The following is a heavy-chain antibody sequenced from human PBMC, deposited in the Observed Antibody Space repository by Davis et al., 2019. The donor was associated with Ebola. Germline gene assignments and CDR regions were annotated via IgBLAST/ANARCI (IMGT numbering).Heavy chain of an antibody. CDR2: IYHSGST. J-gene: IGHJ6*02. D-gene: IGHD2-2*01. CDR3: ARDRIVPNYYYYGMDV. CDR1: GGSISSSNW. V-gene: IGHV4-4*02. Sequence: MPSETLSLTCAVSGGSISSSNWWSWVRQPPGKGLEWIGEIYHSGSTNYNPSLKSRVTISVDTSKNQFSLKLSSVTAADTAVYYCARDRIVPNYYYYGMDVWGQGTTVTVSS.